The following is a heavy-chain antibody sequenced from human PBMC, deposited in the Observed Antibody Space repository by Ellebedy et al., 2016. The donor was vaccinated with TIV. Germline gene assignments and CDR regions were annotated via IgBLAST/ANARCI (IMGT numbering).Heavy chain of an antibody. CDR3: ARAAVATAAARYWYFDL. J-gene: IGHJ2*01. CDR1: GFTFSSYA. Sequence: GESLKISCAASGFTFSSYAMHWVRQAPGKGLEYVSTISSNGGSTYYANSVKGRFTISRDNSKNTLYLQMGSLRGEDTAVYYCARAAVATAAARYWYFDLWGRGTLVTVSS. D-gene: IGHD6-13*01. V-gene: IGHV3-64*01. CDR2: ISSNGGST.